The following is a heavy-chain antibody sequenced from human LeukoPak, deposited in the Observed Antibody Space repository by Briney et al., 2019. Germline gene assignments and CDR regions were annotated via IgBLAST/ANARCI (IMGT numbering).Heavy chain of an antibody. CDR2: IYYSGST. CDR1: GGSISSSSYY. V-gene: IGHV4-39*01. D-gene: IGHD1-26*01. J-gene: IGHJ6*03. CDR3: ARLETGRYVNYYMDV. Sequence: PSETLSLTCTVSGGSISSSSYYWGWIRQPPGKGLEWIGSIYYSGSTYYNPSLKSRVTISVDTPKNQFSLKLSSVTAADTAVYYCARLETGRYVNYYMDVWGKGTTVTVSS.